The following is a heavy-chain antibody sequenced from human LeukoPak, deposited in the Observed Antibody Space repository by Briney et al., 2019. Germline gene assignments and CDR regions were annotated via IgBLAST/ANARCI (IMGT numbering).Heavy chain of an antibody. D-gene: IGHD3-10*01. CDR3: ARGYYPPRWYFDL. CDR2: IIEKGNA. Sequence: SETLSLTCALYGGSFSSYSWSWTWIRQTPEKGLEWIGEIIEKGNANYNPSLKSRVTIDLDTSKNQFSLKLTSMTAADTAMYYCARGYYPPRWYFDLWGRGTLDTVSS. CDR1: GGSFSSYS. J-gene: IGHJ2*01. V-gene: IGHV4-34*01.